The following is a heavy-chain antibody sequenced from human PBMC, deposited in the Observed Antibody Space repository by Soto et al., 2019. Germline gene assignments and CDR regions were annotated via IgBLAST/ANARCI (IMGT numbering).Heavy chain of an antibody. Sequence: SVKVSCKASGGTFSSYAISWVRQASGQGLEWMGGIIPIFGTANYAQKFQGRVTITADESTSTAYMELSSLRSEDTAVYYCARGDTAMASFPFDYWGQGTLVTVSS. CDR3: ARGDTAMASFPFDY. J-gene: IGHJ4*02. CDR2: IIPIFGTA. CDR1: GGTFSSYA. D-gene: IGHD5-18*01. V-gene: IGHV1-69*13.